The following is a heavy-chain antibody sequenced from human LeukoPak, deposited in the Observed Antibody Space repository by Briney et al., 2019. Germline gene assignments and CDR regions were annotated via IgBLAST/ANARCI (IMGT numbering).Heavy chain of an antibody. Sequence: SETLSLTCTVSSGPISSATSYWGWIRQAPGKGLEWIGRIYYTGSTLYNLSLKSRVTMSVDTSKNQFSLRLRSVTDADTAVYYCARHGATDYFDYWGQGTLVTVSS. CDR1: SGPISSATSY. J-gene: IGHJ4*02. CDR3: ARHGATDYFDY. V-gene: IGHV4-39*01. D-gene: IGHD1-26*01. CDR2: IYYTGST.